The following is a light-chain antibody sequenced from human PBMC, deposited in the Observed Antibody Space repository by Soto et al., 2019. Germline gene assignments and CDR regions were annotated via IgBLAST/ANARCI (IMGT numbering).Light chain of an antibody. CDR3: QQLNSYPLT. V-gene: IGKV1-9*01. CDR1: QGISSY. Sequence: INLTQSPSSLSASVGDRVTITCRASQGISSYLAWYQQKPGKAPKLLIYGASTLQGGVPSRFSGSRSGTDFTLTIGSLQPEDFATYYCQQLNSYPLTFGGGTKVDIK. J-gene: IGKJ4*01. CDR2: GAS.